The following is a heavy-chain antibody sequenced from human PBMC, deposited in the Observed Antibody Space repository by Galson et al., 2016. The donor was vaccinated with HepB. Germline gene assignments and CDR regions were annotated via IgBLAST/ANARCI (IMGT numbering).Heavy chain of an antibody. D-gene: IGHD4-23*01. CDR3: ARAPTRYYGGNSGHLFDS. Sequence: SLRLSCAASGFTFSSYWMHWARQAPGKGLVWVSRTNSDGSSTTYADSVKGRITISRDHAKNTLYLQMNSLRAEDTAVYYCARAPTRYYGGNSGHLFDSWGQGTLVAVSS. CDR1: GFTFSSYW. V-gene: IGHV3-74*01. J-gene: IGHJ4*02. CDR2: TNSDGSST.